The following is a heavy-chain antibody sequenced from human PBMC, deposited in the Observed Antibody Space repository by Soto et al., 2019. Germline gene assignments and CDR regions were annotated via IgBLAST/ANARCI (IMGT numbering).Heavy chain of an antibody. J-gene: IGHJ4*02. CDR2: INGGGDST. V-gene: IGHV3-23*01. CDR1: GFTFSRYA. CDR3: ARGWTFDL. D-gene: IGHD1-1*01. Sequence: GGSLRLSCGPSGFTFSRYAMSWVRQAPGKGLEWVSGINGGGDSTYFADSVRGRFTISRDNSKNTLFLQMNSLRAEDTSVYYCARGWTFDLWGQGTLVTVSS.